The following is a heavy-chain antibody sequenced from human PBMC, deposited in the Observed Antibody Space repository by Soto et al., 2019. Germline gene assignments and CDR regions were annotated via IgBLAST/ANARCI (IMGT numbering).Heavy chain of an antibody. V-gene: IGHV4-31*03. D-gene: IGHD6-6*01. CDR3: ARVVAARPTFGPGPYYYYMDV. J-gene: IGHJ6*03. Sequence: SESLSLTCTVSGGSISRGGYYWSWIRQHPGKGLEWIGYIYYSGSTYYNPSLKSRVTISVDTSKNQFSLKLSSVTAADTAVYYCARVVAARPTFGPGPYYYYMDVWGKGTTVTVSS. CDR2: IYYSGST. CDR1: GGSISRGGYY.